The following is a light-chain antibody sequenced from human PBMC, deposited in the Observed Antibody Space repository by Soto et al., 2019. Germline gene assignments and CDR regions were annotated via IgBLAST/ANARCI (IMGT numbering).Light chain of an antibody. V-gene: IGKV1-5*01. CDR3: QQYKSYWT. Sequence: DIQMTQSPSTLSASVGDGVTITCRASQRISTWLAWYQQTPGKAPKLLISDASSLETGVPSRLSGSGSGTEFTLTIKSLQPDDFATYYCQQYKSYWTFGQGTKVDIK. CDR1: QRISTW. CDR2: DAS. J-gene: IGKJ1*01.